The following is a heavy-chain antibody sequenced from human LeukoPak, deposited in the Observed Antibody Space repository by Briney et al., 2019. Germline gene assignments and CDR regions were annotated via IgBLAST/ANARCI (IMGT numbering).Heavy chain of an antibody. Sequence: PGRSLRLSCAASGFTFSSYAMHWVRQAPGKGLEWVAVISYDGSNKYYADSVKGRFTISRDNSKNTLYLQMNSLRAEDTAVYYCAREIQYDSSGYGYFDYWGQGTLVTVSS. CDR2: ISYDGSNK. D-gene: IGHD3-22*01. J-gene: IGHJ4*02. CDR3: AREIQYDSSGYGYFDY. CDR1: GFTFSSYA. V-gene: IGHV3-30-3*01.